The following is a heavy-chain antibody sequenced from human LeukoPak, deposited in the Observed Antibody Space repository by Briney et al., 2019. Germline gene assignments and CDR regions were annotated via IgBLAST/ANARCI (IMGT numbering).Heavy chain of an antibody. J-gene: IGHJ4*02. CDR2: ISSSSSYI. CDR3: AREYGSGRGFDY. V-gene: IGHV3-21*01. Sequence: PGGSLRLSCAASGFTFSSYSMNWVRQAPGKGLEWVSSISSSSSYIYYADSVKGRFTISRDNAKNSLYLQMNSLRAEDTAVYYCAREYGSGRGFDYWGQGTLVTVSS. D-gene: IGHD3-10*01. CDR1: GFTFSSYS.